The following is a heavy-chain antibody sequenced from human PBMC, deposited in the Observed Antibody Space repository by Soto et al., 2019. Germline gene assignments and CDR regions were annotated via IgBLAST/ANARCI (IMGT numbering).Heavy chain of an antibody. CDR2: INHSGST. D-gene: IGHD2-8*02. Sequence: QVQLQQWGAGLLKPSETLSLTCAVYGGSFSGYYWTWIRQPPGTGLEWMGEINHSGSTNYKPSLKSRVTISVDTSKNQFSLKLTSVTAADTAVYYCARDKITGLFDYWGQGTLVTVSS. CDR1: GGSFSGYY. V-gene: IGHV4-34*01. CDR3: ARDKITGLFDY. J-gene: IGHJ4*02.